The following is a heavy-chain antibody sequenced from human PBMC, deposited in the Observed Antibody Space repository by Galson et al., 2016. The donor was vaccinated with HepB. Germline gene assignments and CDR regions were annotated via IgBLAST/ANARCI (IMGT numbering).Heavy chain of an antibody. CDR3: TRDWGGDVATRFDY. V-gene: IGHV3-49*03. D-gene: IGHD2-21*02. Sequence: SLRLSCAASGFNFADHSMSWFRQTPGTGLEWVGFIRSQTYGGTPEHAASVKGRFTISRDDSNSIAYLQMNSLKTEDTGVYYCTRDWGGDVATRFDYWGQGTLVTVSS. CDR2: IRSQTYGGTP. CDR1: GFNFADHS. J-gene: IGHJ4*02.